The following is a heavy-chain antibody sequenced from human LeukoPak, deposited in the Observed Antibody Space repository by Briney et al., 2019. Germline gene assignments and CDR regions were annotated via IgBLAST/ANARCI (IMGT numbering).Heavy chain of an antibody. CDR2: MNPNSGNT. Sequence: ASVKVSCKASGYTFTSYDINWVRQATGQGLELMGWMNPNSGNTGYAQKFQGRVTMTRNTSISTAYMELSSLRSEDTAVYYCARVKGTMDDFWSGYLQVLDYWGQGTLVTVSS. V-gene: IGHV1-8*01. CDR3: ARVKGTMDDFWSGYLQVLDY. D-gene: IGHD3-3*01. J-gene: IGHJ4*02. CDR1: GYTFTSYD.